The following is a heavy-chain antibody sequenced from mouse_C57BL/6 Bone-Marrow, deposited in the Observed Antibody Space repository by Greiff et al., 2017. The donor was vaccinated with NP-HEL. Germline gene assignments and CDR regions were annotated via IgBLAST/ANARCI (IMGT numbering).Heavy chain of an antibody. CDR1: GFTFSDYG. Sequence: DVMLVESGGGLVKPGGSLKLSCAASGFTFSDYGMAWVRQAPRKGLEWVAFISNWAYSTYYADTVTGRFTISREKAKNTMYLEMSSLRSEDTAMYYCARLDNYDYWYFDVWGTGTTLTVSS. CDR2: ISNWAYST. V-gene: IGHV5-15*01. D-gene: IGHD2-12*01. J-gene: IGHJ1*03. CDR3: ARLDNYDYWYFDV.